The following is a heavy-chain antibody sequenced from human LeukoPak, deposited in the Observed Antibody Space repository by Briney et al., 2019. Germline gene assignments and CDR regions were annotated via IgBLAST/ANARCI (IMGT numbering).Heavy chain of an antibody. CDR1: GGSISSYY. J-gene: IGHJ4*02. V-gene: IGHV4-34*01. CDR3: ARDQTYYGSGSYSFDY. D-gene: IGHD3-10*01. Sequence: KTSETLSLTCTVSGGSISSYYWSWIRQPPGKGLEWIGEINHSGSTNYNPSLKSRVTISVDTSKNQFSLKLSSVTAADTAVYYCARDQTYYGSGSYSFDYWGQGTLVTVSS. CDR2: INHSGST.